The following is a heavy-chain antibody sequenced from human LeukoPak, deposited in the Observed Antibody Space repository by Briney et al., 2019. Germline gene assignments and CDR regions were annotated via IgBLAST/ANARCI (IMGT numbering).Heavy chain of an antibody. Sequence: PGGSLRLSCAASGFTFSSNYMSWVRQAPGKGLEWVSVIYSGGSTCSADSVKGRFTISGDNSKNTLYLQMNSLRAEDTVVYYCARTSSSLSYMAVWGKGTTVTISS. CDR2: IYSGGST. J-gene: IGHJ6*03. D-gene: IGHD6-13*01. CDR3: ARTSSSLSYMAV. V-gene: IGHV3-66*01. CDR1: GFTFSSNY.